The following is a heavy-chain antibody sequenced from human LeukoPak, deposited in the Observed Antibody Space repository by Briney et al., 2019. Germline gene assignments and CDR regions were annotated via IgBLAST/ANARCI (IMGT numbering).Heavy chain of an antibody. CDR2: ISGSGGST. CDR1: GFTFSSYA. V-gene: IGHV3-23*01. D-gene: IGHD3-22*01. CDR3: AKGGTYYYDSSGYLDY. Sequence: PGGSLRLSCAASGFTFSSYAMSWVRQAPGKGLEWVSAISGSGGSTYYADSVKGRFTISRDNSKNTLYLQMNSLRAEDTAVYYCAKGGTYYYDSSGYLDYWGQGTLVTVSS. J-gene: IGHJ4*02.